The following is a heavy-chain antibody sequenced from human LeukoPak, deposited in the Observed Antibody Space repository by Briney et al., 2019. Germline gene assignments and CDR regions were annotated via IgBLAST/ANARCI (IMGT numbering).Heavy chain of an antibody. CDR3: ASGRSGILTGYYSDAFDY. CDR1: GYTFTSYD. Sequence: ASVKVSCKASGYTFTSYDIHWVRQATGQGLEWMGWVNPNSGNTGYAQKFQGRVTMTRDTSISTAYMELSRLRSDDTAVYYCASGRSGILTGYYSDAFDYWGQGTLVTVSS. CDR2: VNPNSGNT. D-gene: IGHD3-9*01. V-gene: IGHV1-8*01. J-gene: IGHJ4*02.